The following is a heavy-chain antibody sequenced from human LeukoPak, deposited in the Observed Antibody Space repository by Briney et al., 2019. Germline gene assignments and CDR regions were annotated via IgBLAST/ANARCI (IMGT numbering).Heavy chain of an antibody. CDR3: AGDLINYGSGSYPLDY. CDR2: IYHSGST. J-gene: IGHJ4*02. D-gene: IGHD3-10*01. V-gene: IGHV4-38-2*02. CDR1: GYSISSGYY. Sequence: SETLSLTCTVSGYSISSGYYWGWIRQPPGKGLEWIGSIYHSGSTYYNPSLKSRVTISVDTSKNQFSLKLSSVAAADTAVCYCAGDLINYGSGSYPLDYWGQGTLVTVSS.